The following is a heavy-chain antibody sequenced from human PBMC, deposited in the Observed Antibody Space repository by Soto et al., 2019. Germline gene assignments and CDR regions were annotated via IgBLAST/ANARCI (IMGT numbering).Heavy chain of an antibody. D-gene: IGHD3-10*01. V-gene: IGHV4-39*01. CDR2: IYYSGST. CDR3: ASHSCGSGTDYYYYYGMDV. J-gene: IGHJ6*02. Sequence: PSETLSLTCTVSGGSISSSSYYWGWIRQPPGKGLEWIGSIYYSGSTYYNPSLKSRVTISVDTSKNQFSLKLSSVTAADTAVYYCASHSCGSGTDYYYYYGMDVWGQGATVTVSS. CDR1: GGSISSSSYY.